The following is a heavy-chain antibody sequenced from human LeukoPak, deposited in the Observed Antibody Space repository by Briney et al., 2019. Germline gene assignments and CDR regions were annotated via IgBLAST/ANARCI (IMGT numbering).Heavy chain of an antibody. CDR1: GFTFSSYG. CDR2: IRYDGTDK. CDR3: AKDRDTVTRYYFDY. V-gene: IGHV3-30*02. Sequence: GGSLRLSCAASGFTFSSYGMHWVRQAPGKWLEWVAFIRYDGTDKYYADSVKGRFTIYRDNSKNTLYLQMNSLRAEDTAVYYCAKDRDTVTRYYFDYWGQGTLVTVSS. D-gene: IGHD4-17*01. J-gene: IGHJ4*02.